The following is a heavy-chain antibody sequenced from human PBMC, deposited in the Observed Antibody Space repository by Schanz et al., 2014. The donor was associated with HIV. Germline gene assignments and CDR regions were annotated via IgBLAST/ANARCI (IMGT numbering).Heavy chain of an antibody. V-gene: IGHV3-23*01. CDR2: IVSSGGDT. J-gene: IGHJ3*01. Sequence: EVQLLESGGGLVQPGGSPRLSCTTSGFTFSDYAMSWVRQAPGKGLEWVSAIVSSGGDTYYADFVEGRFTISRDNSKNTLYLQMHSLRAEDTAVYYCAKDRFCNGGTCYVDAFDLWGQGTLVTVSS. D-gene: IGHD2-15*01. CDR3: AKDRFCNGGTCYVDAFDL. CDR1: GFTFSDYA.